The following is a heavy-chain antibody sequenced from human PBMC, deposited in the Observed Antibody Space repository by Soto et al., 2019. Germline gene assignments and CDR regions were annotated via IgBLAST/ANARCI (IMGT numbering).Heavy chain of an antibody. CDR3: AKEPLSSSSPDFDY. J-gene: IGHJ4*02. CDR1: GFTFSSYG. D-gene: IGHD6-13*01. CDR2: ISYDGSNK. Sequence: QVQLVESGGGVVQPGRSLRLSCAASGFTFSSYGMHWVRQAPGKGLEWVAVISYDGSNKYYADSVKGRFTISRDNSKNTLYLQVNSLRAEDTAVYYCAKEPLSSSSPDFDYGGQGTLVTVSS. V-gene: IGHV3-30*18.